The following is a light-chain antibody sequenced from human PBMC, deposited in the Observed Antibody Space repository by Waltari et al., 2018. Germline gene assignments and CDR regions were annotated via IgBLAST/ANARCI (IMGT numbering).Light chain of an antibody. CDR3: CSYVGSNNDV. V-gene: IGLV2-8*01. CDR1: SIDIGGSNS. CDR2: EVT. J-gene: IGLJ3*02. Sequence: QSALTQPPSAYGCPGQSVTISCTGTSIDIGGSNSVSWYQQHPGKIPKLMIYEVTKRPSGVPDRFSGSKSGNTASLTVSGLQAEDEADYYCCSYVGSNNDVFGGGTKLTVL.